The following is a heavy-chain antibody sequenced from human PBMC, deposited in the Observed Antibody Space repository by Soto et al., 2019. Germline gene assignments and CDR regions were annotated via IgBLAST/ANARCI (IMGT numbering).Heavy chain of an antibody. CDR3: DPVVRGATLDY. D-gene: IGHD3-10*01. CDR1: GYTFTGHY. Sequence: ASVKVSCKASGYTFTGHYMHWVRQAPGQGLEWLGWINPHSGDTTYAQRFQGRVTMTRDTSISTAYMELSRLRFDDTAVYYCDPVVRGATLDYWGQGTLVTVSS. V-gene: IGHV1-2*02. J-gene: IGHJ4*02. CDR2: INPHSGDT.